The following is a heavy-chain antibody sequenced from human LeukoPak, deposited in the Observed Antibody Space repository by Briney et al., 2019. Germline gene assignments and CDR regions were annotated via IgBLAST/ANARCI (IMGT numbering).Heavy chain of an antibody. V-gene: IGHV4-34*01. D-gene: IGHD1-26*01. CDR2: INHSGST. J-gene: IGHJ4*02. CDR1: GGSFSGYY. CDR3: ARAPNSGSYHDY. Sequence: TTSETLSLTCAVYGGSFSGYYWSWIRQPPGKGLEWIGEINHSGSTNYNPSLKSRVTISVDTSKNQFSLKLSSVTAADTAVYYCARAPNSGSYHDYWGQGTLVTVSS.